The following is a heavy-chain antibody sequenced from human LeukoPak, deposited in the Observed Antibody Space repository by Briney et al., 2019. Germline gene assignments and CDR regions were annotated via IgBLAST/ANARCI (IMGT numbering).Heavy chain of an antibody. CDR3: ARGVVGAAAGDDAFDI. Sequence: GASVKGSCKASGYTFTSYGISWVRQAPGQGLEWMGWISAYNGNTNYAQKLQGRVTMTTDTSTSTAYTELRSLRSDDTAVYYCARGVVGAAAGDDAFDIWGQGTMVTVSS. V-gene: IGHV1-18*01. D-gene: IGHD1-26*01. J-gene: IGHJ3*02. CDR2: ISAYNGNT. CDR1: GYTFTSYG.